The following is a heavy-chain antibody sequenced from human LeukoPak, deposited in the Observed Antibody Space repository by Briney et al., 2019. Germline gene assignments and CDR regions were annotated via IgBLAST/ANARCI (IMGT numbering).Heavy chain of an antibody. CDR3: ARETDRESPFTYSYMDV. J-gene: IGHJ6*03. CDR2: FHVTGGA. V-gene: IGHV4-4*07. CDR1: GDAIKYY. Sequence: PSETLSLTCTVSGDAIKYYGSWIRQPAGKGLEWIGRFHVTGGADYNPSLSSRVTLSIDTSKSRLSLNLTSVTAADTAVYYCARETDRESPFTYSYMDVWGKGTTVTVSS.